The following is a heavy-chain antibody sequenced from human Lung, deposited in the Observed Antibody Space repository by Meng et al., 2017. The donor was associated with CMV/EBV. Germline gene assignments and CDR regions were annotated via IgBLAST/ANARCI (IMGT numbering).Heavy chain of an antibody. CDR2: IYSGGST. J-gene: IGHJ6*02. V-gene: IGHV3-53*01. CDR3: AKNNCSSTSCYSLYYYGMDV. CDR1: GFTVSSNY. Sequence: GSXRLSXAASGFTVSSNYISWVRQAPGKGLEWVSVIYSGGSTYYADPVKGRFTIPRDNSKTTLYLKMNSLRAEDTAVYYCAKNNCSSTSCYSLYYYGMDVWGQGXTVTVSS. D-gene: IGHD2-2*01.